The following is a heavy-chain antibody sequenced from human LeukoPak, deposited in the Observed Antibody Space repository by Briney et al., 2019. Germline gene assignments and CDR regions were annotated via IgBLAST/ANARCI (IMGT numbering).Heavy chain of an antibody. V-gene: IGHV3-30*04. J-gene: IGHJ4*02. CDR3: ASASSWYIFDY. CDR1: GFTFSSYA. D-gene: IGHD6-13*01. Sequence: PGRSLRLSCAASGFTFSSYAMHWVRQAPGKGLEWVAVISYDGSNKYYADSVKGRFTISRDNSKNTLYLQMNSLRAEDTAVYYCASASSWYIFDYWGQGTLVTVSS. CDR2: ISYDGSNK.